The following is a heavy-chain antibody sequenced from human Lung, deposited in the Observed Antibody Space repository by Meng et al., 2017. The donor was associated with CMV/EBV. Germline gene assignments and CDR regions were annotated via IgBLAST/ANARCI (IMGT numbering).Heavy chain of an antibody. CDR2: VNSNNDAT. J-gene: IGHJ4*02. CDR1: GFTSSDHY. D-gene: IGHD6-19*01. CDR3: VRSSGWSRFDY. Sequence: QGQLVRTGAERTTPEASVKVSCTTSGFTSSDHYIHWVRQAPGQGLEWMGWVNSNNDATKYARKFQGRVSMTRDTSSSTAHMELRRLMSDDTAVYYCVRSSGWSRFDYWGQGTLVTVSS. V-gene: IGHV1-2*02.